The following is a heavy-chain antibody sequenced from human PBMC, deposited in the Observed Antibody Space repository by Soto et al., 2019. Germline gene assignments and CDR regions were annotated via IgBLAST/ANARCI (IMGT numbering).Heavy chain of an antibody. CDR3: ARVEGSSYYFRHDC. V-gene: IGHV4-31*03. J-gene: IGHJ4*02. Sequence: SETLSLNCTVSGGSISSGSYHWSWIRQHPGKGLEWIGNIYYSGSSYYNPSLKSRATISIDTSKDQFSLRQGSGTAADTAVYYCARVEGSSYYFRHDCWGRGTLVTVSS. CDR1: GGSISSGSYH. CDR2: IYYSGSS. D-gene: IGHD1-26*01.